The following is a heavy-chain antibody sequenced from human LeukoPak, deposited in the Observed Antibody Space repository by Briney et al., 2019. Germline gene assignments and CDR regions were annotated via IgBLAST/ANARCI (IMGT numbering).Heavy chain of an antibody. CDR2: IYTSGST. V-gene: IGHV4-4*07. CDR3: ARGATGYSSGWPFDY. CDR1: GGSISSYY. D-gene: IGHD6-19*01. J-gene: IGHJ4*02. Sequence: SETLSLTCTVSGGSISSYYWRWIRQPAGKGLEWIGRIYTSGSTNYNPSLKSRVTMSVDTSKNQFSRKLSSVTAADTAVYYCARGATGYSSGWPFDYWGQGSLVTVSA.